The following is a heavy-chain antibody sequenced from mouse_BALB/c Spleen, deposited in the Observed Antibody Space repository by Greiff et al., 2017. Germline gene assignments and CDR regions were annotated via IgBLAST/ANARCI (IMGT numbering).Heavy chain of an antibody. J-gene: IGHJ4*01. CDR1: GDSITSGY. CDR3: ARYGGSPYYAMDY. Sequence: EVKLMESGPSLVKPSQTLSLTCSVTGDSITSGYWNWIRKFPGNKLEYMGYISYSGSTYYNPSLKSRISITRDTSKNQYYLQLNSVTTEDTATYYCARYGGSPYYAMDYWGQGTSVTVSS. V-gene: IGHV3-8*02. D-gene: IGHD1-1*02. CDR2: ISYSGST.